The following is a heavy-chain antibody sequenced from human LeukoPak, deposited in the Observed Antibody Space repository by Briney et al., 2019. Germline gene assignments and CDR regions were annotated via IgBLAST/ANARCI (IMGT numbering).Heavy chain of an antibody. CDR3: ARRSLDTAMVSDAFDI. D-gene: IGHD5-18*01. CDR1: RYTFTSYA. V-gene: IGHV1-3*01. Sequence: ASVKVSCKASRYTFTSYAMHWVRQAPGQRLEWMGWINAGNGNTKYSQKFQGRVTITRDTSASTAYMELSSLRSEDTAVYYCARRSLDTAMVSDAFDIWGQGTMVTVSS. J-gene: IGHJ3*02. CDR2: INAGNGNT.